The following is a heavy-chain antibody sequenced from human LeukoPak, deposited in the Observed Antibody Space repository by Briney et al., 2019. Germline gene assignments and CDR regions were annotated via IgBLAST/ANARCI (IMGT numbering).Heavy chain of an antibody. Sequence: GGSLRLSCAASGFTFSDYYMSWVRQAPGKGLELGSYISSSGTAIYYADSVKGRFTISRDNSKNTLVLEMNSLRAEDTAVYYCAIQGGDARLTKLRGVHYWGQGTLVTVSS. CDR1: GFTFSDYY. D-gene: IGHD3-10*01. CDR3: AIQGGDARLTKLRGVHY. J-gene: IGHJ4*02. V-gene: IGHV3-11*01. CDR2: ISSSGTAI.